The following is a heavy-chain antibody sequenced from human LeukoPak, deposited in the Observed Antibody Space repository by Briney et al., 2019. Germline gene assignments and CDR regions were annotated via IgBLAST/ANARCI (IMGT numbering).Heavy chain of an antibody. V-gene: IGHV4-4*02. CDR2: IYHSGST. CDR3: ARSRIAAAGTTFKYYAFDI. Sequence: SETLSLTCAVSGGSISSSNWWSWVRQPPGKGLEWIGEIYHSGSTNYNPSLKSRVTISVDKSKNQFSLKLSSVTAADTAVYYCARSRIAAAGTTFKYYAFDIWGQGTMVTVSS. CDR1: GGSISSSNW. D-gene: IGHD6-13*01. J-gene: IGHJ3*02.